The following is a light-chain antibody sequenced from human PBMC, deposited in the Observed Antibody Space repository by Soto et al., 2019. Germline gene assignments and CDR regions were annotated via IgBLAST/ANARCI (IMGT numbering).Light chain of an antibody. CDR3: PLYTNWPYT. CDR1: QSVSSN. CDR2: AAS. Sequence: EIAITQSPSTLSVYTGERGTLSCRASQSVSSNLAWYQQKPGQAPRLLIYAASARATGIPARFSGSGSGTDFTLTISSLQSEDFAVYYCPLYTNWPYTLCQGAKVDFK. V-gene: IGKV3-15*01. J-gene: IGKJ2*01.